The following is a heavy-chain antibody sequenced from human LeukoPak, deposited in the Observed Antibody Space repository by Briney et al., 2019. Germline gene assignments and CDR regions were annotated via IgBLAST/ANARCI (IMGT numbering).Heavy chain of an antibody. CDR1: GYTFTSYY. CDR3: ARDPNRPAAGRGYYYYMDV. D-gene: IGHD6-13*01. J-gene: IGHJ6*03. V-gene: IGHV1-46*01. Sequence: GASVKVSRKASGYTFTSYYMHWVRQAPGQGLEWMGIINPSGGSTSYAQKFQGRVTMTRDMSTSTVYMELSSLRSEDTAVYYCARDPNRPAAGRGYYYYMDVWGKGTTVTVSS. CDR2: INPSGGST.